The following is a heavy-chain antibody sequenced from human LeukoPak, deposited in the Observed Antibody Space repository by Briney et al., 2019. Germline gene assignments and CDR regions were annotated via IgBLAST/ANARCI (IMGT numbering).Heavy chain of an antibody. D-gene: IGHD1-1*01. CDR1: GASISSGSYY. CDR3: ARDRGTWNDDGFDY. Sequence: SETLSLTCTVSGASISSGSYYWNWIRQPAGKGLEWIGRIFASGSTNYNPSLKSRVTISLDTSKNQLSLKLSSVTAADTAVYYCARDRGTWNDDGFDYWGQGTLVTVSS. V-gene: IGHV4-61*02. J-gene: IGHJ4*02. CDR2: IFASGST.